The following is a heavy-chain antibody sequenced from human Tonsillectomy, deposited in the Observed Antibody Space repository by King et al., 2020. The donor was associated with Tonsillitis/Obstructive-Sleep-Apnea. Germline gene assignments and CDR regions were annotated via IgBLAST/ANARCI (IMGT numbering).Heavy chain of an antibody. CDR3: ARDWEPFNSDYFDP. CDR1: GYTFTKYG. V-gene: IGHV1-18*04. CDR2: ISTYNGNR. D-gene: IGHD1-26*01. Sequence: QLVQSGAEVKKPGASVKVSCKASGYTFTKYGITWVRQAPGQGLEWMGWISTYNGNRNFVQKFQGRVTMTTDTSTSTAYMELRSLRSDDTAVYYCARDWEPFNSDYFDPWGQGTLVTVSS. J-gene: IGHJ5*02.